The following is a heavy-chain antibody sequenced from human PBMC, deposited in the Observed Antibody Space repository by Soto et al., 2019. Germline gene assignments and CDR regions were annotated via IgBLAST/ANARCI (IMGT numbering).Heavy chain of an antibody. V-gene: IGHV1-18*01. CDR1: GYTFTNFG. D-gene: IGHD2-21*02. Sequence: QVQLVQSGAEVKRPGASVKVSCTASGYTFTNFGVTWVRQAPGQGLEWMSWISPETGKTYCARKLQGRVTMTTDTSTNNAYMELGSLRSDDTAVYYCVRDLRDYGGDVGYFDYWGQGTLVIVSS. CDR2: ISPETGKT. J-gene: IGHJ4*02. CDR3: VRDLRDYGGDVGYFDY.